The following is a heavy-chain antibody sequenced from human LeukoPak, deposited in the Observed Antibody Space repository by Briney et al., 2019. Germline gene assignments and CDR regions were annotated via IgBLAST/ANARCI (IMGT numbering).Heavy chain of an antibody. Sequence: GTSLRLSCAASGFTFSNHVIHWVRQAPGKGLEWVAMTSYDGTHKYYADSVKGRFTISKDNSKNTLYLQMNSLRAEDTAVYFCAKELHGSGNYAFDYWGQGTLVTVSS. CDR1: GFTFSNHV. J-gene: IGHJ4*02. V-gene: IGHV3-30*18. CDR3: AKELHGSGNYAFDY. D-gene: IGHD3-10*01. CDR2: TSYDGTHK.